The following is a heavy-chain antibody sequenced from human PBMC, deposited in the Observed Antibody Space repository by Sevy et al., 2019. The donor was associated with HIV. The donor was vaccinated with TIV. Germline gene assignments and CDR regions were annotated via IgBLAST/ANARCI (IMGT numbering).Heavy chain of an antibody. CDR1: GGSFSGYY. CDR3: ARGSGSGDSSGYCLDY. Sequence: SETLSLTCAVSGGSFSGYYWSWFRQPPGKGLEWIGEINHSGSTNYNPSLKSRVTISVDTSKNQYSLKLSSVTAADTAVYYGARGSGSGDSSGYCLDYWGQGTLVTVSS. V-gene: IGHV4-34*01. J-gene: IGHJ4*02. CDR2: INHSGST. D-gene: IGHD3-22*01.